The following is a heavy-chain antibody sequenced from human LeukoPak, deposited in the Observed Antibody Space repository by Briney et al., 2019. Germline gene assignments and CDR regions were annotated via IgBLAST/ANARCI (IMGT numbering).Heavy chain of an antibody. V-gene: IGHV4-59*01. CDR1: GGSISSYY. J-gene: IGHJ3*02. D-gene: IGHD3-22*01. CDR3: AGEDYFDSSGYASWRFYI. CDR2: IYYSGST. Sequence: SETLSLTCTVSGGSISSYYCSWIRQPPGKGLEWIGYIYYSGSTNYNPSLKSRVTISVDTSKNQFSLKLSSVTAADTAVYYCAGEDYFDSSGYASWRFYIWGKRTMVTVSS.